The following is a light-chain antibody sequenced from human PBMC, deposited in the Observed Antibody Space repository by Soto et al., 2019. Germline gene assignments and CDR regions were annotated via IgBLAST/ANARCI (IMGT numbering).Light chain of an antibody. CDR3: SSYTGSSTLEV. J-gene: IGLJ2*01. V-gene: IGLV2-14*01. CDR2: EVN. CDR1: SSDVGGYNY. Sequence: QSALTQPASVSGSPAQSITISCTGTSSDVGGYNYVSWYQQHPGKAPKLLIFEVNNRPSGVSNRLSGSKSGNTASLTISGLQAEDEADYYCSSYTGSSTLEVFGGGTKLTVL.